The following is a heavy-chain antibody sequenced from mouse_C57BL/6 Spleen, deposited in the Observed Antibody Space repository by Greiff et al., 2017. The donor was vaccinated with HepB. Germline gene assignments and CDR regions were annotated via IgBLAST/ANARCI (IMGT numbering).Heavy chain of an antibody. Sequence: QVQLQQPGAELVKPGASVKLSCKASGYTFTSYCMQWVKQRPGQGLEWIGEIDPSDSYTNYNQKFKGKATLTVDTSSSTAYMQLSSLTSEDSAVYYCARSRDSSGYSYFDYWGQGTTLTVSS. CDR2: IDPSDSYT. D-gene: IGHD3-2*02. J-gene: IGHJ2*01. V-gene: IGHV1-50*01. CDR1: GYTFTSYC. CDR3: ARSRDSSGYSYFDY.